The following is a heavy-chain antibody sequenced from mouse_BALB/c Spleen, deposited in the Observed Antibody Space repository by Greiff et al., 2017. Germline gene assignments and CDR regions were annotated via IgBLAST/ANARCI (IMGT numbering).Heavy chain of an antibody. CDR2: IRNKANGYTT. CDR1: GFTFTDYY. Sequence: EVHLVESGGGLVQPGGSLRLSCATSGFTFTDYYMSWVRQPPGKALEWLGFIRNKANGYTTEYSASVKGRFTISRDNSQSILYLQMNTLRAEDSATYYCARDGRAMDYWGQGTSVTVSS. J-gene: IGHJ4*01. V-gene: IGHV7-3*02. CDR3: ARDGRAMDY.